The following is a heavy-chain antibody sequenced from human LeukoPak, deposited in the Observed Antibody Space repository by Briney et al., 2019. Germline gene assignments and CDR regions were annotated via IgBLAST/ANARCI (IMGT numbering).Heavy chain of an antibody. CDR2: ISGSGGST. CDR3: AKDLVRGVIITLIDY. V-gene: IGHV3-23*01. J-gene: IGHJ4*02. D-gene: IGHD3-10*01. CDR1: GFTFSSYA. Sequence: GGSLRLSCAASGFTFSSYAMSWVRQAPGKGLEWVSAISGSGGSTYYADSVKGRFTISRDNSKNTLYLQMNSLRAEDTAVYYCAKDLVRGVIITLIDYWGQGALVTVSS.